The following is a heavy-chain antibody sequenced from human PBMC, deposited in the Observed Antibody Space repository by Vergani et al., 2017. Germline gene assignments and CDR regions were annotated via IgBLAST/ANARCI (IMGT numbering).Heavy chain of an antibody. V-gene: IGHV3-21*04. Sequence: EVQLVESGGGLVKPGGSLRLSCAASGFTFSSYSMNWVRQAPGKGLEWVSSISSSSSYIYYADSVKGRFTISRDNAKTSLYLQMKRLRAEDTAVYYCAKDVDSGSYWSWVWYFDLWGRGTLVTVAS. CDR3: AKDVDSGSYWSWVWYFDL. J-gene: IGHJ2*01. CDR2: ISSSSSYI. D-gene: IGHD1-26*01. CDR1: GFTFSSYS.